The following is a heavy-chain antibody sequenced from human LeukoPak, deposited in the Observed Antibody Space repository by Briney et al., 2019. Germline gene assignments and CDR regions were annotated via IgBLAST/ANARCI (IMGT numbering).Heavy chain of an antibody. J-gene: IGHJ4*02. CDR2: IKQRGSEK. Sequence: GGSLRLSCAASGFPFNYSWMSWVRQAPGKGLEWVANIKQRGSEKSYVDSVKGRFSISRDNTKNSVFLQMNSLRAEDTAVYYCARVGIDYLASYHFDHWGRGTLVTVSS. V-gene: IGHV3-7*01. CDR1: GFPFNYSW. D-gene: IGHD2/OR15-2a*01. CDR3: ARVGIDYLASYHFDH.